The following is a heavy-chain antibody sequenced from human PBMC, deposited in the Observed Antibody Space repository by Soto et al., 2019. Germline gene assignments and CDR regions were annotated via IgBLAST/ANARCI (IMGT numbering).Heavy chain of an antibody. J-gene: IGHJ5*02. Sequence: TLSLTCTVSGGSISTYYWIWIRQAPGKGLEWIGYILYSGSTNYNPSLSSRVTMSLDTSKNQFSLKLSSVTTADMAVYYCARGGGTGNWFDPWGQGTLVTVSS. CDR3: ARGGGTGNWFDP. CDR2: ILYSGST. V-gene: IGHV4-59*01. D-gene: IGHD7-27*01. CDR1: GGSISTYY.